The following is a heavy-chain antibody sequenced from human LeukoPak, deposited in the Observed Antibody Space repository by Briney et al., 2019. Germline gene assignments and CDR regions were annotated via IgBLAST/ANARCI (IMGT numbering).Heavy chain of an antibody. V-gene: IGHV3-30-3*01. CDR2: ISYDGSNK. CDR1: GFTFSSYA. Sequence: PGGSLRLSCAASGFTFSSYAMHWVRQAPGKGLEWVAVISYDGSNKYYADSVKGRFTISRDNSKNTLYLQMNSLRAEDTAVYYCGVLSGGDWLSPLDYWGQGTLVTVSS. D-gene: IGHD2-21*02. J-gene: IGHJ4*02. CDR3: GVLSGGDWLSPLDY.